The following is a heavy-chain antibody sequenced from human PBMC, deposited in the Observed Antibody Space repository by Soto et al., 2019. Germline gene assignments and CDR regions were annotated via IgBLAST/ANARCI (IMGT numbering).Heavy chain of an antibody. Sequence: GGSLRLSCTPSGFTFSSYWMHWVRQAPGKGLVWVSRINSAGSIADYADSVKGRFTISRDNAKNTLYLQMNSLRAEDTAVYYCARVAFGGPSNPYYFFDYWGQGALVTVSS. V-gene: IGHV3-74*01. J-gene: IGHJ4*02. CDR2: INSAGSIA. CDR1: GFTFSSYW. D-gene: IGHD3-3*02. CDR3: ARVAFGGPSNPYYFFDY.